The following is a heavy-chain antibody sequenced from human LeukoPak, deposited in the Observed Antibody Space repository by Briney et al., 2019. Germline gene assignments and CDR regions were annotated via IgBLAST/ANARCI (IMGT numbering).Heavy chain of an antibody. CDR3: ARLGGCTTTSCYVHWFGP. Sequence: PSETLSLTCEVSGGSLTGYYWSWIRQPPGKGLEWIGYIYYSGSTNYNPSLKSRVTISVDTSKNQFSLKLYSVTAADTAVYYCARLGGCTTTSCYVHWFGPWGQGTLVTVSS. CDR2: IYYSGST. V-gene: IGHV4-59*01. CDR1: GGSLTGYY. D-gene: IGHD2-2*01. J-gene: IGHJ5*02.